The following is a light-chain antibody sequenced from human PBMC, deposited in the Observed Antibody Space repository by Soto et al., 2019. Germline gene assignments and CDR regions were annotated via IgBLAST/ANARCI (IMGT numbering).Light chain of an antibody. CDR3: TAWDDTLSGPLYV. J-gene: IGLJ1*01. Sequence: QSVLTQPPSVSGPPGQRVTITCSGSSSNIGTNYVYWYQQLPGTAPKLLIYRTNQRPSGVPDRFSGSKSGTSASLAISGLRSEDEADYYCTAWDDTLSGPLYVFGTGTKLTVL. CDR2: RTN. CDR1: SSNIGTNY. V-gene: IGLV1-47*01.